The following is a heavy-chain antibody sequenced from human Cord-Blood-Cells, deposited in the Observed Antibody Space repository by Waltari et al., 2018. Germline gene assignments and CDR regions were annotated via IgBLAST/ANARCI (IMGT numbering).Heavy chain of an antibody. D-gene: IGHD6-13*01. J-gene: IGHJ5*02. V-gene: IGHV1-69*01. CDR2: IIPIFGTA. Sequence: QVQLVQSGAEVKKPGSSVKVSCKASGGTFSSHAISLVRQAPGQGLEWMGGIIPIFGTANYAQKFQGRVTITADESTSTAYMELSSLRSEDTAVYYCARVGSIAATTNWFDPWGQGTLVTVSS. CDR1: GGTFSSHA. CDR3: ARVGSIAATTNWFDP.